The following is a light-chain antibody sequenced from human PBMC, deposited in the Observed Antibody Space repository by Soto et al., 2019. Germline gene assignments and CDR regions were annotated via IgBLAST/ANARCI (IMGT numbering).Light chain of an antibody. CDR1: QSISSY. Sequence: GMTKSPATLSLSTGERATLSCRASQSISSYLAWYQQKPGQAPRLLIYGASTRATGIPARFSGSGSGTEFTLTISSLQSEDFAVYYCQQYNNWPKTFGQGTKVDIK. CDR3: QQYNNWPKT. CDR2: GAS. J-gene: IGKJ1*01. V-gene: IGKV3-15*01.